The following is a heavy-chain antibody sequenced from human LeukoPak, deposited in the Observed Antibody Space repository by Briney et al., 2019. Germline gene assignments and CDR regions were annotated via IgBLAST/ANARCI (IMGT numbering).Heavy chain of an antibody. CDR1: GFSFSSYG. CDR3: AKDSGGSGWNWFDS. CDR2: ISHDGSDK. Sequence: GGSLRLSCAASGFSFSSYGMYWVRQAPGKGLEWVAVISHDGSDKYYADSVKGRFTISRDNSKNTLYLQMNSLRAEDTAVYYCAKDSGGSGWNWFDSWGQGTLVTVSS. D-gene: IGHD6-19*01. V-gene: IGHV3-30*18. J-gene: IGHJ5*01.